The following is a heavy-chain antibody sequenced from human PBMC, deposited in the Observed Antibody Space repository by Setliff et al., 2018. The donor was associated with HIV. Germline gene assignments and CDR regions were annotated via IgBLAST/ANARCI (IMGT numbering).Heavy chain of an antibody. V-gene: IGHV4-4*09. CDR1: GGSISSYY. J-gene: IGHJ4*02. Sequence: SETLSLTCTVSGGSISSYYWSWIRQPPGKGLEWIGYIYTSGSTNYNPSLKSRVTISVDTSKNQSSLKLSSVTAADTAVYYCVGEGGYSSGWYRTYYFDYWGQGALVTVSS. CDR3: VGEGGYSSGWYRTYYFDY. D-gene: IGHD6-19*01. CDR2: IYTSGST.